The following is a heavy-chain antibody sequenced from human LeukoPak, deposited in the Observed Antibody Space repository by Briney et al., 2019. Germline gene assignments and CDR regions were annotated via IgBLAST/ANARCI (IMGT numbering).Heavy chain of an antibody. Sequence: ASVKVSCKASGGTFSSYGISWVRQAPGQGLEWMGWINPNSGDTNYAQKFQGRVTMTRDTSISAVYMELSRLRSDDTAVYYCARDGTGVYNLVQYWGQGTLVTVSS. J-gene: IGHJ4*02. V-gene: IGHV1-2*02. CDR1: GGTFSSYG. D-gene: IGHD5-24*01. CDR3: ARDGTGVYNLVQY. CDR2: INPNSGDT.